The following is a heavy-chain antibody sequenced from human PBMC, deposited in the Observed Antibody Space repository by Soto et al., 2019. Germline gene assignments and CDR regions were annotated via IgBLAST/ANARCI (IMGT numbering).Heavy chain of an antibody. CDR3: ARTRLGSGSYYY. CDR1: GGSINTNSYY. D-gene: IGHD3-10*01. J-gene: IGHJ4*02. CDR2: IYYSGSS. V-gene: IGHV4-39*01. Sequence: SETLSLTCTVSGGSINTNSYYWGWIRQPPGKGLEWIGSIYYSGSSYYNPSLKSRVTISIDTSKNQFFLKLSSVTAADTAVYYCARTRLGSGSYYYWGQGTLVTVSS.